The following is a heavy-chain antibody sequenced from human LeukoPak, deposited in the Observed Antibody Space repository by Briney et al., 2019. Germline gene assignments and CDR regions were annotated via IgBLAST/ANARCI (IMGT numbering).Heavy chain of an antibody. CDR3: AKARSGGVIVPRYFDY. Sequence: GGSLRLSCAASGFTFDDYAMHWVRQASGKGLEWVSGISWNSGSIGYADSVKGRFTISRDNAKNSLYPQMNSLRAEDTALYYCAKARSGGVIVPRYFDYWGQGTLVTVSS. D-gene: IGHD3-16*02. V-gene: IGHV3-9*01. CDR2: ISWNSGSI. J-gene: IGHJ4*02. CDR1: GFTFDDYA.